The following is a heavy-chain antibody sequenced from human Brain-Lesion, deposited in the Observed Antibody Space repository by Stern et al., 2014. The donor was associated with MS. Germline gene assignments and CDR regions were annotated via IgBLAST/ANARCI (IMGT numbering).Heavy chain of an antibody. CDR2: MYYGGSP. CDR1: GYSITSAAFS. CDR3: ARGRSRVHPPLDP. V-gene: IGHV4-30-2*01. J-gene: IGHJ5*02. Sequence: QVQLVQSGSGLVKPSQTLSLTCSVSGYSITSAAFSWTWIRQAPGKGLEWIGYMYYGGSPLYNPSLRSRVNISLATSQNPVSPSMNSVAAADTAVYYCARGRSRVHPPLDPWGQGTLVTVSS. D-gene: IGHD2-2*01.